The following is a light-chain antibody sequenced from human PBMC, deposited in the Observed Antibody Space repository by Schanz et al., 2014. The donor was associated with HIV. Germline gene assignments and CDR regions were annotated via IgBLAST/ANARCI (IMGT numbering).Light chain of an antibody. V-gene: IGKV1-27*01. CDR1: QDITNN. Sequence: DIQMTQSPSSLSASVGDRVTITCRASQDITNNLAWYQQKPGEVPRVLMYAASTLPSGVPSRFSGSGSGTQFTLTISSLQPEDVATYYCQKYDRAPWTFGQGTRV. CDR2: AAS. CDR3: QKYDRAPWT. J-gene: IGKJ1*01.